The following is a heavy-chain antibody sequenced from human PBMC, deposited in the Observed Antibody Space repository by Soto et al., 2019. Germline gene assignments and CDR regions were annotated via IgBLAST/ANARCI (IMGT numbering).Heavy chain of an antibody. CDR3: AKAISSPFSSVDS. CDR1: GFTFNTYW. Sequence: EVQLVQSGGDLAQPGGSLRLSCVASGFTFNTYWMTWVRQAPGMGLEWVAGIKEDASEEVYVDSVKGRFSISRDNAKNSLYLQLNSLRSVDTAVYSCAKAISSPFSSVDSWGQGSLVTVSS. V-gene: IGHV3-7*01. D-gene: IGHD2-2*01. J-gene: IGHJ4*02. CDR2: IKEDASEE.